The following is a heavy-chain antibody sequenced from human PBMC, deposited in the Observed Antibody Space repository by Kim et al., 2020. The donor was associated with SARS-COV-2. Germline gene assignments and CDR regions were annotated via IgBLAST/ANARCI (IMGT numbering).Heavy chain of an antibody. Sequence: SQTLSLTCAISGDSVSTNSAAWNWIRQSPLRGLEWLGRTHYSSRWYNDYAVSVKSRITINPDTSKNQFSLQLNSVTPEDTAVYFCARGWLRSGFKYWGQGTLVTVSS. CDR2: THYSSRWYN. V-gene: IGHV6-1*01. CDR1: GDSVSTNSAA. D-gene: IGHD5-12*01. CDR3: ARGWLRSGFKY. J-gene: IGHJ4*02.